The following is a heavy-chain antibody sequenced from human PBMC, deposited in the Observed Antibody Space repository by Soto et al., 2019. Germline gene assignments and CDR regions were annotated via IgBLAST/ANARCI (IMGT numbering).Heavy chain of an antibody. D-gene: IGHD2-15*01. Sequence: QVQLVESGGGVVQPGRSLRLSCAASGFTFSSYGMHWVRQAPGKGLEWVAVISYDGSNKYYADSVKGRFTISRDNSKNTLYLQMNCLRAEDTAVYYCAKARYCSGGSCYSLDYWGQGTLVTVSS. J-gene: IGHJ4*02. CDR1: GFTFSSYG. CDR2: ISYDGSNK. V-gene: IGHV3-30*18. CDR3: AKARYCSGGSCYSLDY.